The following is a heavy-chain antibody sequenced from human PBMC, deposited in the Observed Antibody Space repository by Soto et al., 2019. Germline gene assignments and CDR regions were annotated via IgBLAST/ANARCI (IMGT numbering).Heavy chain of an antibody. CDR2: INSDGSST. J-gene: IGHJ6*02. Sequence: GGSLRLSCAASGFTFSSYWMHWVRQAPGKGLVWVSRINSDGSSTSYADSVKGRFTISRDNAKNTLYLQMNSLRAEDTAVYYCASGYARKDYYGVDVWGQGTTVTVSS. CDR1: GFTFSSYW. V-gene: IGHV3-74*01. CDR3: ASGYARKDYYGVDV. D-gene: IGHD2-2*03.